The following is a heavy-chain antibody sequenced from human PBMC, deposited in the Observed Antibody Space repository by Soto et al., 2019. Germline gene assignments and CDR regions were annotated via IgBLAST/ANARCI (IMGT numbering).Heavy chain of an antibody. J-gene: IGHJ3*02. V-gene: IGHV1-2*02. CDR3: ARGGYYDSSDHDAFDI. Sequence: ASVKVSCKASGYTFTGYYMHWVRQAPGQGPEWMGWINPNSGGTNYAQKFQGRVTMTRDTSISTAYMELSRLRSDDTAVYYCARGGYYDSSDHDAFDIWGQGTMVTVSS. D-gene: IGHD3-22*01. CDR1: GYTFTGYY. CDR2: INPNSGGT.